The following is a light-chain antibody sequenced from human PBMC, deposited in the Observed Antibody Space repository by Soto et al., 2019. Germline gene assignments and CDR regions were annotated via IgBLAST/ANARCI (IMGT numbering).Light chain of an antibody. CDR1: RSIANY. Sequence: DIQVTQSPSALSASVGDRVTITCRASRSIANYLNWYQQKSGKAPELLISAASSLQSGVPTRLSGSVFGTDFTFTVSSLQPEDFATYYCQQSHSTPLTFGGGTKVDIK. V-gene: IGKV1-39*01. J-gene: IGKJ4*01. CDR2: AAS. CDR3: QQSHSTPLT.